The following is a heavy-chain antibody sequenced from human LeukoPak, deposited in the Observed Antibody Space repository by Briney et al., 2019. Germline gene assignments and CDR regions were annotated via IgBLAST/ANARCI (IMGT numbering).Heavy chain of an antibody. CDR1: GYSISSGYY. Sequence: SETLSLTCTVSGYSISSGYYWGWIRQPPGKGLEWIGSIYHSGSTYYNPSLKSRVTISVDTSKNQFSLKLSSVTAADTAVYYCASPSGYSYGYDGYYFDYWGQGTLVTVSS. D-gene: IGHD5-18*01. CDR3: ASPSGYSYGYDGYYFDY. J-gene: IGHJ4*02. V-gene: IGHV4-38-2*02. CDR2: IYHSGST.